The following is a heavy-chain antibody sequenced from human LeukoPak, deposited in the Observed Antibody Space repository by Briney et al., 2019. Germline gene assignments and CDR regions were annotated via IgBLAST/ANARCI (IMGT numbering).Heavy chain of an antibody. CDR2: ISSSGSTI. Sequence: GGSLRLSCAASGFTFSDYYMNWIRQAPGKGLEWVSYISSSGSTIYYADSAKGRFTISRDNAKNSLYLQLNSLRAEDTAVYYCARDDDWNYEDYWGQGTLVTVSS. D-gene: IGHD1-7*01. J-gene: IGHJ4*02. V-gene: IGHV3-11*04. CDR1: GFTFSDYY. CDR3: ARDDDWNYEDY.